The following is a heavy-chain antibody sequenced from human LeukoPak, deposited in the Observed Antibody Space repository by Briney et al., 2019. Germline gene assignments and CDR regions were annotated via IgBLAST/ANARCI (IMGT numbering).Heavy chain of an antibody. CDR2: ISSSSSYI. CDR1: GFTFSSYS. CDR3: ARDRSAMVRGIFDY. V-gene: IGHV3-21*01. Sequence: GGSLRLSCAASGFTFSSYSMNWVRQAPGKGLEWVSSISSSSSYIYYADSVKGRFTISRDNAKNSLYLQMNSLRAEDTAVHYCARDRSAMVRGIFDYWGQGTLVTVSS. D-gene: IGHD3-10*01. J-gene: IGHJ4*02.